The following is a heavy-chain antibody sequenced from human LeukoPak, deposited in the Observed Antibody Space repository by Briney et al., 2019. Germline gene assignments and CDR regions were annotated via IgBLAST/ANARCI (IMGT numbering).Heavy chain of an antibody. D-gene: IGHD2-2*01. CDR3: ARVGSTSWGGYYYYMDV. V-gene: IGHV4-61*01. Sequence: SETLSLTCTVSGYPINNAYYWVWIRQPPGKGLEWIGYIYYSGSTNYNPSLKRRVTISVDTAKNQFSLKLSSVTAADTAVYYCARVGSTSWGGYYYYMDVWGKGTTVTVSS. CDR2: IYYSGST. J-gene: IGHJ6*03. CDR1: GYPINNAYY.